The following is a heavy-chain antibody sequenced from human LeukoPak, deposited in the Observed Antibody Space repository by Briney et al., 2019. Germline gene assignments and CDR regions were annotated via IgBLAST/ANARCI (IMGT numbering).Heavy chain of an antibody. CDR1: GGSFSGYY. CDR2: INHSGST. D-gene: IGHD6-6*01. CDR3: ARARYSSSSWFDP. V-gene: IGHV4-34*01. J-gene: IGHJ5*02. Sequence: SETLSLTCAVYGGSFSGYYWSWIRQPPGKGLEWIGEINHSGSTNYNPSLKSRVTISVDTSKNQFSLKLSSVTAADTAVYYCARARYSSSSWFDPWGQGTLVTVSS.